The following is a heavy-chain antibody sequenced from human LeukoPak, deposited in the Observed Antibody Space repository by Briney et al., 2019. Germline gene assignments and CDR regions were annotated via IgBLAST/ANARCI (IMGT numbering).Heavy chain of an antibody. D-gene: IGHD3-22*01. Sequence: PGGSLRLSCAGSGFSFSHYAINWVRQAPGKGLEWVSSITSSSDYIYYADSVKGRFTVSRDNAKNSLFLQMNSLRAEDTAVYYCARVDDNYYYYYMDVWGKGTTVTVSS. CDR2: ITSSSDYI. CDR1: GFSFSHYA. J-gene: IGHJ6*03. V-gene: IGHV3-21*01. CDR3: ARVDDNYYYYYMDV.